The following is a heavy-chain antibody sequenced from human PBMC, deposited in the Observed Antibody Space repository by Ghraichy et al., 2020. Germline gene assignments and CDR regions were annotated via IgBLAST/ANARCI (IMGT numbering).Heavy chain of an antibody. Sequence: GGSLRLSCAASGFTFSNYAMSWVRQAPGKGLEWVSAITNRGDKTFYADSVKGRFTISRDNAKNTLFLQMNSLRVEDTAVYYCARAGTGATMAPFDYWGQGSLGTVSS. D-gene: IGHD3/OR15-3a*01. V-gene: IGHV3-23*01. J-gene: IGHJ4*02. CDR1: GFTFSNYA. CDR3: ARAGTGATMAPFDY. CDR2: ITNRGDKT.